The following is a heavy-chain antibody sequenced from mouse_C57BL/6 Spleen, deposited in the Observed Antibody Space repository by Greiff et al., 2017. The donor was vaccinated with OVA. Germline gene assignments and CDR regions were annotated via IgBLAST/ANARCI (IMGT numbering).Heavy chain of an antibody. CDR3: AFITTVVEASWFAY. D-gene: IGHD1-1*01. V-gene: IGHV1-50*01. Sequence: QVQLQQPGAELVQPGASVKLSCKASGSTFTSYWMQWVKQRPGQGLEWLREIDPSYSSTNYNPQFKGQSTLTVDTSSSTAYRQLSSLTSEDSAVYYCAFITTVVEASWFAYWGQGTLVTVSA. CDR1: GSTFTSYW. CDR2: IDPSYSST. J-gene: IGHJ3*01.